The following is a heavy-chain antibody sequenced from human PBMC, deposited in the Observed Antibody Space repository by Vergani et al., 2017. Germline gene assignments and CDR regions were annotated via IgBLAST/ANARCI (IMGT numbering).Heavy chain of an antibody. CDR2: ISSSSSTI. CDR1: GFTFSSYS. Sequence: EVQLVESGGGLVPPGGSLRLSCAASGFTFSSYSMNWVRQAPGKGLEWVSYISSSSSTIYYADSVKGRFTISRDNAKNSLYLQMNSLRAEDTAVYYCAREYYDVWSGYGYYYYYMDVWGKGTTVTVSS. V-gene: IGHV3-48*04. D-gene: IGHD3-3*01. CDR3: AREYYDVWSGYGYYYYYMDV. J-gene: IGHJ6*03.